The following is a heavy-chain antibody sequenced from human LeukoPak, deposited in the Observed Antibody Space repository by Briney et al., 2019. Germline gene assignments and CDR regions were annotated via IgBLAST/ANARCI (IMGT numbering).Heavy chain of an antibody. D-gene: IGHD3-3*01. CDR1: GFTFSSYG. CDR3: AKSSGYYTGMMYY. Sequence: GGSLRFSCAASGFTFSSYGMHWVRQAPGKGLEWVAVISYDGSNKYYADSVKGRFTISRDNSKNTLYLQMNSLRAEDTAVYYCAKSSGYYTGMMYYWGQGTLVTVSS. J-gene: IGHJ4*02. CDR2: ISYDGSNK. V-gene: IGHV3-30*18.